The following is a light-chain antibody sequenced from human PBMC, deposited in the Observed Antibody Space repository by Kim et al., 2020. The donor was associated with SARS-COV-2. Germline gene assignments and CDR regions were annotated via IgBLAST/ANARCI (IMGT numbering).Light chain of an antibody. CDR2: YDV. V-gene: IGLV3-21*04. Sequence: APGKTARITCAGDNLGSKSVHWYRQRPGQAPVLVINYDVDRPSGIPERFTGSNFGGTATLTISGVEAGDEADYYCQVWDSSSDHWVFGGGTQLTVL. J-gene: IGLJ3*02. CDR3: QVWDSSSDHWV. CDR1: NLGSKS.